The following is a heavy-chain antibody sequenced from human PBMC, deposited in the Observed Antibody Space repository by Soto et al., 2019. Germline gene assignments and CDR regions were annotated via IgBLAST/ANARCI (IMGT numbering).Heavy chain of an antibody. CDR1: GFSLSARPVG. D-gene: IGHD3-16*01. CDR2: IYWDDDK. V-gene: IGHV2-5*02. CDR3: AHRAGIYGTWIGGSFDY. J-gene: IGHJ4*02. Sequence: QITLKESGPTRVKPTQTLTLTCTFSGFSLSARPVGVGWIRQPPGKALERLALIYWDDDKRYSPSLRSRLSITQDNSKTHGVLTMTNMDPVDTAIYRRAHRAGIYGTWIGGSFDYWGQGALVTVSS.